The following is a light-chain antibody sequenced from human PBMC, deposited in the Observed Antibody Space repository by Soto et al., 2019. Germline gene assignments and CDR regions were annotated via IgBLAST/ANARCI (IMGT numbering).Light chain of an antibody. J-gene: IGLJ1*01. CDR3: SSYTSSSTRG. Sequence: QSVLTQPASVSGSPGQSITISCTGTSSDVGGYNYVSWYQQHPGKAPKLMIYEVSNRPSGVSNGFSGSKSGNTASLTISGLQAEDEADYYCSSYTSSSTRGFGTGTKLTVL. CDR2: EVS. CDR1: SSDVGGYNY. V-gene: IGLV2-14*01.